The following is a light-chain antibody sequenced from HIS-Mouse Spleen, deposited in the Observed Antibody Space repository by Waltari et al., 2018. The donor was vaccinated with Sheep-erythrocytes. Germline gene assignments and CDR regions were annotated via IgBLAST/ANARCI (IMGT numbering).Light chain of an antibody. V-gene: IGLV2-11*01. Sequence: QSALTQPRSVSGSPCQSVTIPSPGTTTDLGAYNYAPWYQQHPGKAPNLMIYDVSKRPSGVPDRFSGSKSGNTASLTISGLQAEDEADYYCCSYAGSYNHVFATGTKVTVL. J-gene: IGLJ1*01. CDR1: TTDLGAYNY. CDR3: CSYAGSYNHV. CDR2: DVS.